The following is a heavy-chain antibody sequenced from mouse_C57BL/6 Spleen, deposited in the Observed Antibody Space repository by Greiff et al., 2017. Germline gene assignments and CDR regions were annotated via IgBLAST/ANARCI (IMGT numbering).Heavy chain of an antibody. CDR3: ARSDYDYAMDY. V-gene: IGHV7-3*01. CDR2: IRNKANGYTT. D-gene: IGHD2-4*01. J-gene: IGHJ4*01. CDR1: GFTFTDYY. Sequence: EAHLVESGGGLVQPGGSLSLSCAASGFTFTDYYMSWVRQPPGKALEWLGFIRNKANGYTTEYSASVKGRFTISRDNSQSILYLQMNALRAEDSATYYCARSDYDYAMDYWGQGTSVTVAS.